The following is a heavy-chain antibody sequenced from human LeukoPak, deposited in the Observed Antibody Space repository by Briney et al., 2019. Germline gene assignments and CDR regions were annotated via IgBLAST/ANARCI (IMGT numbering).Heavy chain of an antibody. CDR1: GGSISSGGYS. CDR2: IYHSGST. CDR3: ARGLGIAARLGWFDP. V-gene: IGHV4-30-2*01. J-gene: IGHJ5*02. Sequence: SQTLYLTCAVSGGSISSGGYSWSWIRQPPGKGLEWIGYIYHSGSTYYNPSLKSRVTISVDRSKNQFSLKLSSVTAADTAVYYCARGLGIAARLGWFDPWGQGTLVTVSS. D-gene: IGHD6-6*01.